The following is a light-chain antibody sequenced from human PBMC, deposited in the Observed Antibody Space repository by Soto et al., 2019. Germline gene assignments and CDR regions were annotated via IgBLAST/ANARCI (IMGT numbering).Light chain of an antibody. CDR2: GNS. CDR1: SSNIGAGYD. J-gene: IGLJ3*02. CDR3: QSYDSSLSGWV. V-gene: IGLV1-40*01. Sequence: QSVLTQPPSVSGAPVQRVTISCTGSSSNIGAGYDVHWYQQLPGTAPKLLLYGNSNRPSGVPDRFSGSKSGTSASLAITGLQAEDEADYYCQSYDSSLSGWVFGGGTQVTVL.